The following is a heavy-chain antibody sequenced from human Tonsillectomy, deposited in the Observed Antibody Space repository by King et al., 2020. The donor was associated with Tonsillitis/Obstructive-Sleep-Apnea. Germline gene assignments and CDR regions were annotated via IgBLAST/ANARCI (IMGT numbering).Heavy chain of an antibody. V-gene: IGHV3-66*01. J-gene: IGHJ4*02. D-gene: IGHD6-13*01. CDR1: GFTVSSNY. Sequence: VQLVESGGGLVQPGGSLRLSCAASGFTVSSNYMSWVRQAPGKGLEWVSVIYSGGSTYYADSVKGRFTISRDNSKNTLYLQMNSLRAEDTAVYYCARDGPYSSCWYDFDYWGQGTLVTVSS. CDR3: ARDGPYSSCWYDFDY. CDR2: IYSGGST.